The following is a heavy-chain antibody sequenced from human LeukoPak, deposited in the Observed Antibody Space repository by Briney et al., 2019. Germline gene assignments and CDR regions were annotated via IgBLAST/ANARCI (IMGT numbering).Heavy chain of an antibody. D-gene: IGHD3-10*01. Sequence: ASVKVSCKASGYTFTASYMHWVRQAPGQGLEWVGWISLNSGDTNYAQKFQGRVTMTRDTSISAAYMELSSLTFDDTAVYYCATPSGGSGMWGDNWFDPWGQGTLVTVSS. J-gene: IGHJ5*02. CDR2: ISLNSGDT. CDR1: GYTFTASY. V-gene: IGHV1-2*02. CDR3: ATPSGGSGMWGDNWFDP.